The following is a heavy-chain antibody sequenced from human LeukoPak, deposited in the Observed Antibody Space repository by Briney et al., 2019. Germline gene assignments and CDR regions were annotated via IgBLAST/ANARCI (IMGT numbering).Heavy chain of an antibody. CDR1: GGSISSSSYY. D-gene: IGHD3-10*01. V-gene: IGHV4-39*01. CDR2: IYYSGST. J-gene: IGHJ6*03. CDR3: ARGYYYYYMDV. Sequence: SETLSLTCTVSGGSISSSSYYWGWIRQPPGKGLEWIGSIYYSGSTYYNPSLKSRVTISVDTSKNQFSLKLSSVTAADTAVYYCARGYYYYYMDVWGKGTTVTVSS.